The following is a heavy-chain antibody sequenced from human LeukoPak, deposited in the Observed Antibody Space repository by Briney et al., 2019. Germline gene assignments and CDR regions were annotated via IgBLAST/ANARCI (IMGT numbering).Heavy chain of an antibody. V-gene: IGHV3-21*01. D-gene: IGHD3-3*01. Sequence: GGSLRLPCAASGFTFSSYSMNWVRQAPGKGLEWVSSISSSSSYIYYADSVKGRFTISRDNAKNSLYLQMNSLRAEDTAVYYCARVEGITIFGVVIPYFDYWGQGTLVTVSS. CDR2: ISSSSSYI. J-gene: IGHJ4*02. CDR1: GFTFSSYS. CDR3: ARVEGITIFGVVIPYFDY.